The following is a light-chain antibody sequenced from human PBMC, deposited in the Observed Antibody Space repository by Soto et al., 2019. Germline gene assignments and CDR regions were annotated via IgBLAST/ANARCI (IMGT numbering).Light chain of an antibody. Sequence: QSAVTQPPSASGTPGQRVSISCSGSSSNIGNNGVSWYQQLPGTAPKLLIYNDNQRPSGVPDRFSASKSGTSASLAVGGLQSEDEADYYCATWDDSLSGPVFGGGTKLTVL. J-gene: IGLJ3*02. CDR3: ATWDDSLSGPV. CDR1: SSNIGNNG. V-gene: IGLV1-44*01. CDR2: NDN.